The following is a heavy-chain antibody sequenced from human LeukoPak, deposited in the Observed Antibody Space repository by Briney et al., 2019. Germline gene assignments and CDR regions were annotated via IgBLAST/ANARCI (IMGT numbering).Heavy chain of an antibody. CDR2: ISSSRSYI. J-gene: IGHJ3*02. CDR1: GFTFSGYT. D-gene: IGHD2-21*01. Sequence: PGGSLRLSCAASGFTFSGYTMNWVRQAPGKGLEWVSSISSSRSYIYYADSVKGRFTISRENAKNSLYLQMNSLRAEDTAVYYCARGGRGDFDIWGQGTMVTVSS. CDR3: ARGGRGDFDI. V-gene: IGHV3-21*01.